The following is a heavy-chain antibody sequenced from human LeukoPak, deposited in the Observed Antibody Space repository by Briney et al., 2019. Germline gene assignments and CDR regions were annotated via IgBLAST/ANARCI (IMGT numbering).Heavy chain of an antibody. CDR3: ARGRSSGGGSSGYYYPWYYYGMDV. CDR2: IYYSGST. CDR1: GGSICSYY. J-gene: IGHJ6*02. Sequence: PSETLSLTCTVSGGSICSYYWSWIRQPPGKGLEWIGYIYYSGSTNYNPSLKSRVTISVDTSKNQFSLKLSSVTAADTAVYYCARGRSSGGGSSGYYYPWYYYGMDVWGQGTTVTVSS. V-gene: IGHV4-59*01. D-gene: IGHD3-22*01.